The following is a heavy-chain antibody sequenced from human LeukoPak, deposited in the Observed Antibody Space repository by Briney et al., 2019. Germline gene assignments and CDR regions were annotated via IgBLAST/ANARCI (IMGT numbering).Heavy chain of an antibody. CDR2: IRQDGSKE. V-gene: IGHV3-7*01. J-gene: IGHJ4*02. Sequence: PGGSLRLSCAASGFNFSSYFMSWIRQAPGKGLEWVANIRQDGSKENYMDSVKGRFTISRDNALNSLYLQMSNLRAEDTAVYYCARDSPFESFWGQGSLVTVSS. CDR3: ARDSPFESF. CDR1: GFNFSSYF.